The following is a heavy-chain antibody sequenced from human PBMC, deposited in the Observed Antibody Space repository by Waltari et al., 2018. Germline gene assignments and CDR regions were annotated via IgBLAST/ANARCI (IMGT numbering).Heavy chain of an antibody. J-gene: IGHJ3*01. V-gene: IGHV3-30*02. D-gene: IGHD2-21*01. CDR1: GLTFRNYG. CDR3: AKDGDYSLPGYDAFDV. CDR2: IRNDGNTI. Sequence: HLVESGGGVVQPGGSLRLSCLASGLTFRNYGMHWVRQIPGKGLGWVAFIRNDGNTIYDADSVKGRFTISRDNSNNILYLQMNSLRPEDTAVYFCAKDGDYSLPGYDAFDVWGQGTLVTVSS.